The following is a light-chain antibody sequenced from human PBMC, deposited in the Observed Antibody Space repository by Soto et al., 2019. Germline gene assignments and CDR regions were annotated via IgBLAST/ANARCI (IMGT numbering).Light chain of an antibody. CDR1: SSDIGSYHL. CDR2: EGS. J-gene: IGLJ2*01. Sequence: QSVLTQPASVSGSPRQSITISCTGTSSDIGSYHLVSWYQHHPGKAPKLIVYEGSKRPSGVSNRFSGSKSGNTASLTISGHQTEEAGDYYCLSCERSNLVVFGGGTKLTVL. CDR3: LSCERSNLVV. V-gene: IGLV2-23*01.